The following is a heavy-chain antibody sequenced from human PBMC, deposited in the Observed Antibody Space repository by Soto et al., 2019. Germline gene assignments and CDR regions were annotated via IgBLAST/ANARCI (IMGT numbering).Heavy chain of an antibody. CDR3: ARDGGLVEISTMGDY. Sequence: QVQLVQSGAEVKKPGSSVKVSCKASGGTFASYAVSWVRQAPGQGLEWMGGIIPVFGSTNCAQNFQDRVTFTADESTGTVYMELTSLRSEDTAVYYCARDGGLVEISTMGDYWGQGTLVTVSS. D-gene: IGHD3-16*01. J-gene: IGHJ4*02. CDR1: GGTFASYA. CDR2: IIPVFGST. V-gene: IGHV1-69*01.